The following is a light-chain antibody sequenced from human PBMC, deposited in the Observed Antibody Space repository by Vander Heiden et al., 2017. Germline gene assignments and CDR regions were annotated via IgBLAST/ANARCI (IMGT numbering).Light chain of an antibody. CDR3: AAWDDSLNGYV. CDR1: SSNIGSNT. V-gene: IGLV1-44*01. J-gene: IGLJ1*01. CDR2: SNN. Sequence: QSVLTQPPSASGTTGPRVTISCSGSSSNIGSNTVNWYQQHPGTAPKLLIYSNNQRPSGVPDRFSGSKSGTSASLAISGLQSEDEADYYCAAWDDSLNGYVFGTGTKVTVL.